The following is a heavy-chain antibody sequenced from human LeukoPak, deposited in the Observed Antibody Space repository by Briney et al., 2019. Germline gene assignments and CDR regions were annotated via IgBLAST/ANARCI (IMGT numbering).Heavy chain of an antibody. V-gene: IGHV4-39*07. Sequence: PSETLSLTCTVSGGSISSSSYYWGWIRQPPGKGLEWIGSIYYSGSTYYNPSLKSRVTISVDTSKNQFSLKLSSVTAADTAVYYCARVRASLDYYYYYMDVWGKGTTVTISS. D-gene: IGHD3-16*02. CDR1: GGSISSSSYY. CDR2: IYYSGST. J-gene: IGHJ6*03. CDR3: ARVRASLDYYYYYMDV.